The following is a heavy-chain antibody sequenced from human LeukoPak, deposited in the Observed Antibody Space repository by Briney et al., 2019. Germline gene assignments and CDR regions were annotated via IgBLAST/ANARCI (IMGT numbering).Heavy chain of an antibody. V-gene: IGHV1-69*13. J-gene: IGHJ3*02. D-gene: IGHD3-10*01. CDR1: GGTFSSYA. Sequence: SVKVSCKASGGTFSSYAISWVRQAPGQGLEWMGGIIPIFGTANYAQKFQGRVTITADESTSTAYMELSSLRSEDRAVYYCAREYRYGSGSYSGDAFDIWGQGTMVTVSS. CDR3: AREYRYGSGSYSGDAFDI. CDR2: IIPIFGTA.